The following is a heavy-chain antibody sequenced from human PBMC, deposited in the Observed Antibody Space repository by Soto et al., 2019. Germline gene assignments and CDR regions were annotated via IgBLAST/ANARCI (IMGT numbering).Heavy chain of an antibody. CDR1: GGSMSSYY. J-gene: IGHJ4*02. Sequence: SETLSLTCIVSGGSMSSYYWGWFRQPPGKGLEWIGYIYYTGTTTYHPSLKSRVTIPIDTSRNQFSLKLNSVTAADTAVYYCARLGGYYQAFDQWGQGSLVTVSS. CDR3: ARLGGYYQAFDQ. CDR2: IYYTGTT. V-gene: IGHV4-59*08. D-gene: IGHD2-21*02.